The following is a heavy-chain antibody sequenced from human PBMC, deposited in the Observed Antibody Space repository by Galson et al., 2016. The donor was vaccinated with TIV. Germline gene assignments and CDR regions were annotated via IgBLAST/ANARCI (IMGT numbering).Heavy chain of an antibody. J-gene: IGHJ6*02. CDR1: GVSISGHY. V-gene: IGHV4-59*11. CDR3: ARERRDYYYGMDV. CDR2: IYYNGPT. Sequence: LSLTCTVSGVSISGHYWTWIRQPPGKGLEWIGYIYYNGPTNYSPSLKSRVTFSVDTSKNQVSLKLNSVTAADTAVYYCARERRDYYYGMDVWGQGTTVTVSS.